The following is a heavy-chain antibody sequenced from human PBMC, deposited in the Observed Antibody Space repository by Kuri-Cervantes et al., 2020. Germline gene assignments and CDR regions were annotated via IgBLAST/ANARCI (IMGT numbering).Heavy chain of an antibody. CDR2: ISSSSSTI. CDR3: ARDGDSYGSGSYYNVPHKFDY. V-gene: IGHV3-48*04. D-gene: IGHD3-10*01. CDR1: GFTFSSYS. J-gene: IGHJ4*02. Sequence: GGSLRLSCAASGFTFSSYSMNWVRQAPGKGLEWVSYISSSSSTIYYADSVKGRFTISRDNAKNSLYLQMNSLRAEDTAVYYCARDGDSYGSGSYYNVPHKFDYWGQGTLVTVSS.